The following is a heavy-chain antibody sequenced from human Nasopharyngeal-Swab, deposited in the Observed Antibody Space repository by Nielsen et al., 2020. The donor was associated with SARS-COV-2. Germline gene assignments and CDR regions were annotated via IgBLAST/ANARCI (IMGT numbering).Heavy chain of an antibody. CDR1: GCTFTDYW. V-gene: IGHV5-51*01. CDR2: IYPGDSDT. D-gene: IGHD5-12*01. Sequence: GGSLRLSCQGSGCTFTDYWIAWVRQMPGKGLEWMGIIYPGDSDTRYSPSFQGQVTMSADKSYSTAFLQWRSLKASDTATYYCARVRGYSGYDYFYNYGMDVWGQGTTVTVSS. CDR3: ARVRGYSGYDYFYNYGMDV. J-gene: IGHJ6*02.